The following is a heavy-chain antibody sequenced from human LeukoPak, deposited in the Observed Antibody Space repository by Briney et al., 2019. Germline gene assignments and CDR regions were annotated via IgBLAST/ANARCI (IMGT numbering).Heavy chain of an antibody. Sequence: ASVKVSCKASGYTFTSYGISWVRQAPGQGLEWMGWISAYNGNTNYAQKLQGRVTMTTDTSTSTAYMELRSLRSDDTAVYYCARMVVVVAATRKPLNWFDPWGQGTLVTVSS. D-gene: IGHD2-15*01. CDR1: GYTFTSYG. CDR2: ISAYNGNT. CDR3: ARMVVVVAATRKPLNWFDP. V-gene: IGHV1-18*01. J-gene: IGHJ5*02.